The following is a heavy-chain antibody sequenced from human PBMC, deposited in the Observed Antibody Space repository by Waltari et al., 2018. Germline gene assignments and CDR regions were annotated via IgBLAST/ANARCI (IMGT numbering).Heavy chain of an antibody. Sequence: QAQLVESGGGAVKPGSSLRLSCAASGSSFNSFALHWVRQAPGKGPEWLAVISYEGSKKFYAESVKGRFTISRDNSKNVVYLQVDSLRPEDTAVYYCARDGYSGHLDPWGQGTLVTVSS. V-gene: IGHV3-30*07. CDR3: ARDGYSGHLDP. CDR1: GSSFNSFA. J-gene: IGHJ5*02. CDR2: ISYEGSKK. D-gene: IGHD5-12*01.